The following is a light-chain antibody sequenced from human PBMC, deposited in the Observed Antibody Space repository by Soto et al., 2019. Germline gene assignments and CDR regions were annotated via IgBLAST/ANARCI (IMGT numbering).Light chain of an antibody. CDR2: GAS. J-gene: IGKJ1*01. CDR3: QQYGSSPWT. V-gene: IGKV3-20*01. Sequence: EIVMTQSPATLSVSPGDRATLSCRASQSVSSNYLAWYQQKPGQAPRPLIYGASSRATGIPDRFSGSGAGTDFTLTISRLESEDFAVYYCQQYGSSPWTFGQGTKVDIK. CDR1: QSVSSNY.